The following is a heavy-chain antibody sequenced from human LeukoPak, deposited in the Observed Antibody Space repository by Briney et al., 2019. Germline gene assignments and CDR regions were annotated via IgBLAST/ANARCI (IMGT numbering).Heavy chain of an antibody. D-gene: IGHD7-27*01. J-gene: IGHJ4*02. CDR3: AALAGVQGLAYDPGDYFDS. CDR2: IVLGSGNT. CDR1: GFTFTSSA. Sequence: SVKVSCKASGFTFTSSAVQWVRQARGQRLEWIGWIVLGSGNTNYAQQFQERVTITRDLSTSSTYLELSSLRSEDTAVYYCAALAGVQGLAYDPGDYFDSWGQGTLVTVSS. V-gene: IGHV1-58*01.